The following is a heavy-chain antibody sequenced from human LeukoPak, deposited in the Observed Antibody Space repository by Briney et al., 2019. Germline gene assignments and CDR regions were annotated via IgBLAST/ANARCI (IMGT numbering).Heavy chain of an antibody. Sequence: SETLSLTCSVSGGSISSHYWSWIRQPPGKGLEWIGHIYYGGSTNYNPSLKSRVTISVDTSKNQFSLKLSSVTAADTAVYYCARVGGCSSTTCSWKYYNYYMDVWGKGATVTVSS. V-gene: IGHV4-59*11. CDR1: GGSISSHY. J-gene: IGHJ6*03. CDR3: ARVGGCSSTTCSWKYYNYYMDV. CDR2: IYYGGST. D-gene: IGHD2-2*01.